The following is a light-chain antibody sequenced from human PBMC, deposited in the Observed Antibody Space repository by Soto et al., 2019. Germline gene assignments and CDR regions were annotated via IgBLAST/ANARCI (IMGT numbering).Light chain of an antibody. J-gene: IGKJ1*01. CDR3: QQYDSSPRT. CDR1: QSVSSNF. CDR2: GAS. Sequence: DNVLTQSPGPLSLSPGERATLSCKSSQSVSSNFLAWYQRKPGQAPRLLIYGASNRATGIPDRFSGSGSGTDFTLTISRLEPEDVAVYYCQQYDSSPRTFGQGTKVDIK. V-gene: IGKV3-20*01.